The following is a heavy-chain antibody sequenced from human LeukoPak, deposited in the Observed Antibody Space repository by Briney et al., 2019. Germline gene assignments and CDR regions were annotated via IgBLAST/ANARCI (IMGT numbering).Heavy chain of an antibody. D-gene: IGHD3-22*01. CDR3: TTRITMIVVAITTLFDY. V-gene: IGHV3-15*01. CDR2: IKSKTDGGTT. CDR1: GFTFSNAW. Sequence: GGSLRLSCAASGFTFSNAWMSWVRQAPGKGLEWVGRIKSKTDGGTTDYAAPVKGRFTISRDDSKNTLYLQMSSLKTEDTAVYYCTTRITMIVVAITTLFDYWGQGTLVTVSS. J-gene: IGHJ4*02.